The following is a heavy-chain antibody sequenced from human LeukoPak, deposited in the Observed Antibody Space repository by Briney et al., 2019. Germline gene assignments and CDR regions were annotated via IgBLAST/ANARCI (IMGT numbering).Heavy chain of an antibody. CDR1: GGSISSYY. CDR3: ARSPVVVPAAIDY. V-gene: IGHV4-4*07. CDR2: IYTSGST. D-gene: IGHD2-2*01. J-gene: IGHJ4*02. Sequence: SETLSLTCTVSGGSISSYYWSWIRQPAGKGLEWIGRIYTSGSTNYNPSLKGRVTISVDKSKNQFSLKLSSVTAADTAVYYCARSPVVVPAAIDYWGQGTLVTVSS.